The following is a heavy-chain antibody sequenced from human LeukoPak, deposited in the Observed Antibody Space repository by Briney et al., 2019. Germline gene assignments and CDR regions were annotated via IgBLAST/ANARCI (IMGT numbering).Heavy chain of an antibody. Sequence: PGGSLRLSCATSGFTFNNYNMNWVRQAPGRALEWVSSITSSGTYIFYAGSVKGRFTISRDNSKNTLYLQMNSLRAEDTAVYYCAKGVGYCNGGSCQQFDYWGQGTLVTVSS. D-gene: IGHD2-15*01. V-gene: IGHV3-21*04. CDR2: ITSSGTYI. J-gene: IGHJ4*02. CDR3: AKGVGYCNGGSCQQFDY. CDR1: GFTFNNYN.